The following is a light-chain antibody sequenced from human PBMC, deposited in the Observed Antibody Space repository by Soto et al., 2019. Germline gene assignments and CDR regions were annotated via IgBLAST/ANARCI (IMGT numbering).Light chain of an antibody. CDR1: SSDVGGYNY. J-gene: IGLJ3*02. Sequence: QSARTQPPSASGSPGQSVTISCTGTSSDVGGYNYVSWYQQHPGKAPKLMIYEVTKRPSGVPDRFSGSKSGNTASLTVSGLQADDEADYYCSSYAGNNNLVFGGGTKLTVL. CDR3: SSYAGNNNLV. CDR2: EVT. V-gene: IGLV2-8*01.